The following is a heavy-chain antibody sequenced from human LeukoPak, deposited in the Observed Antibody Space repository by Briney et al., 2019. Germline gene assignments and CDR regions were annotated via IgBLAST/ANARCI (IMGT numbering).Heavy chain of an antibody. CDR2: ISGSGGST. J-gene: IGHJ3*02. Sequence: GGSLRLSCAASGFTFSSYAMSWVRQAPGKGLEWVSAISGSGGSTYYADSVKGRFTISRDNAKNSLYLQMNSLRAEDTAVYYCARRSGYDAFDIWGQGTMVTVSS. CDR3: ARRSGYDAFDI. D-gene: IGHD3-3*01. CDR1: GFTFSSYA. V-gene: IGHV3-23*01.